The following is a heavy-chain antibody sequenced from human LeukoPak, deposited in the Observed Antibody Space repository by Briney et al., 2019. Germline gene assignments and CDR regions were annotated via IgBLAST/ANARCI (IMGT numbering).Heavy chain of an antibody. V-gene: IGHV1-69*04. CDR3: ARALYYYDSSGYRLDY. J-gene: IGHJ4*02. CDR1: GGTFSSYA. Sequence: GSSVKVSCKASGGTFSSYAISWVRQAPGQGLEWMGRIIPILGIANYAQKFQGRVTITADKSTSTAYMELSSLRSEDTAVYYCARALYYYDSSGYRLDYWGQGTLVTVSS. CDR2: IIPILGIA. D-gene: IGHD3-22*01.